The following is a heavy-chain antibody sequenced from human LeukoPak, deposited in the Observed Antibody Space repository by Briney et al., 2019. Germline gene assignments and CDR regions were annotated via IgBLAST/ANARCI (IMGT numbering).Heavy chain of an antibody. D-gene: IGHD1-26*01. CDR2: ISYDGSNK. J-gene: IGHJ4*02. CDR3: AKERDVGATSIDY. CDR1: GFTFSSYG. Sequence: GGSLRLSCAASGFTFSSYGMHWVRQAPGKGLEWVAVISYDGSNKYYADFVKGRYPISRDNYKHTLYLQMNSPRADDTAIYYCAKERDVGATSIDYWGQGSLVTVSS. V-gene: IGHV3-30*18.